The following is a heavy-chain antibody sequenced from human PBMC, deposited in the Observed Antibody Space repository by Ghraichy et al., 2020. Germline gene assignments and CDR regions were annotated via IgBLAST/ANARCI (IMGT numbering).Heavy chain of an antibody. V-gene: IGHV3-21*01. CDR2: ISTSSSYI. CDR1: GFTFSSYY. Sequence: GVLNISCEASGFTFSSYYMNWVRQAPGKGLEWVSSISTSSSYIYYADSVKGRFTISRDNAENSLYLQMNSLTAEDTAVYYCARSGRLGHFDYWGQGTLVTVSS. CDR3: ARSGRLGHFDY. D-gene: IGHD3-10*01. J-gene: IGHJ4*02.